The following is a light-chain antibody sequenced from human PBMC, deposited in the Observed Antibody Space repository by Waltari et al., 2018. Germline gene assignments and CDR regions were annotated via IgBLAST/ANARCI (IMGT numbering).Light chain of an antibody. J-gene: IGLJ3*02. CDR2: EDS. CDR3: YSTDSSGNAWV. CDR1: ALPKKY. V-gene: IGLV3-10*01. Sequence: SYELTQPPSVSVSPGQTARITCSGDALPKKYAFRYQQKSGQAPVLVIYEDSKRPSGIPERFSGSSSGTMATLTISGAQVEDEADYYCYSTDSSGNAWVFGGGTKLTVL.